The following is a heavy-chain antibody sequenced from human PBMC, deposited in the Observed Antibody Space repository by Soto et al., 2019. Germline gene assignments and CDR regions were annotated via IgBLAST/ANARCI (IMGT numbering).Heavy chain of an antibody. CDR3: AREDGGGGRRHDF. CDR2: INPNDGST. V-gene: IGHV1-46*01. Sequence: QVQLVQSGAEVRKPGASVTISCKTSGYTFAMHYIHWVRQAPGQGLEWMGMINPNDGSTNYVQRFQGRVTMIRDTSTRTVFLNTSRLTSDDTAVFFCAREDGGGGRRHDFWGQGTLITVSS. D-gene: IGHD2-15*01. J-gene: IGHJ4*02. CDR1: GYTFAMHY.